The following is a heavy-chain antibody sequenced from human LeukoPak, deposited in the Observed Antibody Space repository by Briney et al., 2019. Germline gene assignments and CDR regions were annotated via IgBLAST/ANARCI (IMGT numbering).Heavy chain of an antibody. D-gene: IGHD3-22*01. Sequence: PSETLSLTCTVSGGSISSYYWSWIRQPPGKGLEWIGYIYYSRSTNYNPSLKSRVTISVDTSKNQFSLKLSSVTAADTAVYYCASYDSSGASGYWGQGTLVTVSS. CDR2: IYYSRST. V-gene: IGHV4-59*08. J-gene: IGHJ4*02. CDR3: ASYDSSGASGY. CDR1: GGSISSYY.